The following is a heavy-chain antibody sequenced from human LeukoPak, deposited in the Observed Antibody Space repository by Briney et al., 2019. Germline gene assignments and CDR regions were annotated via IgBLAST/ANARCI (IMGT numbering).Heavy chain of an antibody. CDR2: IYYSGST. CDR1: GGSISSYY. Sequence: SETLSLTCTVSGGSISSYYWSWIRQSPGKGLEWIGYIYYSGSTNYNPSLKSRVTISVDTSKNQFSLKLSSVTAADTAVYYCARDSCSGGSCYPNWFDPWGQGTLVTVSS. CDR3: ARDSCSGGSCYPNWFDP. V-gene: IGHV4-59*01. D-gene: IGHD2-15*01. J-gene: IGHJ5*02.